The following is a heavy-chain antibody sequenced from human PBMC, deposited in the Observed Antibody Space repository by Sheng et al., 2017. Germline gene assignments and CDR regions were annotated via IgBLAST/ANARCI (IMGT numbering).Heavy chain of an antibody. J-gene: IGHJ4*02. CDR3: ATIRNGNFDY. CDR1: GFTFSSHA. Sequence: EVQLLESGGSLVQPGGSLRLSCAASGFTFSSHAMTWVRQAPGKGLEWVSGISSSGGGTYYADSVQGRFSISRDNSKNTLYLQMNSLRVDDTAVYYCATIRNGNFDYWCQGTLV. CDR2: ISSSGGGT. V-gene: IGHV3-23*01. D-gene: IGHD1-1*01.